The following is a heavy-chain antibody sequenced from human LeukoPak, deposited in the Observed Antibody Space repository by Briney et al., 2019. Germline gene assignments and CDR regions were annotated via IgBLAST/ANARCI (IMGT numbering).Heavy chain of an antibody. V-gene: IGHV4-31*03. CDR3: ARAQYYYDSSGYFRGTSAATTFDY. CDR2: IYYSGST. J-gene: IGHJ4*02. Sequence: SETLSLTCTVSGGSISSGGYYWSWIRQHPGKGLEWIGYIYYSGSTYYNPSLKSRVTISVDTSKNQFSLKLSSVTAADTAVYYCARAQYYYDSSGYFRGTSAATTFDYWGQGTLVTVSS. D-gene: IGHD3-22*01. CDR1: GGSISSGGYY.